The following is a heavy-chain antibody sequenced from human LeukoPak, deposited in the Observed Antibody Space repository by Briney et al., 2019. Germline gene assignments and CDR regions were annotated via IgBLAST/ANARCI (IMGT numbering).Heavy chain of an antibody. Sequence: PGGSLRLSCAASGFTFSSCAMSWVRQAPGKGLEWVGRIKRKTEGGTTDYGAPVKGRFTISRDDSKNTLYLQMNSLKTEDTAFYYCTTGNFGPYWGQGTLVTVSS. D-gene: IGHD3-10*01. J-gene: IGHJ4*02. CDR3: TTGNFGPY. V-gene: IGHV3-15*01. CDR2: IKRKTEGGTT. CDR1: GFTFSSCA.